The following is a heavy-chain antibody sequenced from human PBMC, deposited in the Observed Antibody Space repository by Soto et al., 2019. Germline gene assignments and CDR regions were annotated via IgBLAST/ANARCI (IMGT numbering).Heavy chain of an antibody. CDR3: ARHIQITMVRGIDY. CDR2: IYYSGST. Sequence: SETLSLTCTVSGGSISSSSYYWGWIRQPPGKGLEWIGSIYYSGSTYYNPSLKSRVTISVDTSKNQFSLKLSSVTAADTAVYYCARHIQITMVRGIDYWGQGTLVTVSS. D-gene: IGHD3-10*01. V-gene: IGHV4-39*01. CDR1: GGSISSSSYY. J-gene: IGHJ4*02.